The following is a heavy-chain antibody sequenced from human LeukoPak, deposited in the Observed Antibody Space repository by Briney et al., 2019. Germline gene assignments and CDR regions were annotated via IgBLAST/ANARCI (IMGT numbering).Heavy chain of an antibody. CDR3: ARGYYYDSSGYPYYFDY. Sequence: GGSLRLSCAASGFTFSSYAMHWVRQAPGKGLEWVAVIWYDGSNKYYADSVKGRFTISRDHSKNTLYLQMKSLRAEDTAVYYCARGYYYDSSGYPYYFDYWGQGTLVTVSS. J-gene: IGHJ4*02. V-gene: IGHV3-33*01. D-gene: IGHD3-22*01. CDR1: GFTFSSYA. CDR2: IWYDGSNK.